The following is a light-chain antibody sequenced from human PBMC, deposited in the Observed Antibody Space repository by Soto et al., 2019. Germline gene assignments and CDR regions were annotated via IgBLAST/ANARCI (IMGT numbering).Light chain of an antibody. CDR3: QYYDSSLTLRV. J-gene: IGLJ1*01. CDR1: SSNIGAGYD. V-gene: IGLV1-40*01. CDR2: ANS. Sequence: QSVLTQPPSVSGAPGQRVTISCTGSSSNIGAGYDVHWYQQLPGTAPKLLIYANSNRPSGVPDRFSGSKSGTSASLAITGLQADDAADYYCQYYDSSLTLRVFGTGTKLTVL.